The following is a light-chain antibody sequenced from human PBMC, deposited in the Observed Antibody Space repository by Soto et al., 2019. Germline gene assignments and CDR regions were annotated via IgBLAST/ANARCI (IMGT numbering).Light chain of an antibody. CDR2: DAS. CDR3: QQRSNWPIT. J-gene: IGKJ5*01. Sequence: EVVLTQSPATLSLSPGARGPLSCRAGLNISRYLAWYQQKPGQAPRLLIYDASDRAAGVPSRFRGSGSGTDFTLTISSLEPEDFVVYYCQQRSNWPITFGQGTRLEIK. CDR1: LNISRY. V-gene: IGKV3-11*01.